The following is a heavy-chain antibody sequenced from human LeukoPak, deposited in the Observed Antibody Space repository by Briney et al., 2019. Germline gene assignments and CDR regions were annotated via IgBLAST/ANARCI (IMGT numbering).Heavy chain of an antibody. CDR1: GYTFTGYY. CDR3: ARVSPPYCSSTSCRFDY. V-gene: IGHV1-2*02. J-gene: IGHJ4*02. CDR2: INSNSGGT. D-gene: IGHD2-2*01. Sequence: ASVKVCCKASGYTFTGYYMHWVRQAPGQGLEWMGWINSNSGGTNYAQKFQGRVTMTRDTSISTAYMELSRLRSDDTAVYYCARVSPPYCSSTSCRFDYWGQGTLVTVSS.